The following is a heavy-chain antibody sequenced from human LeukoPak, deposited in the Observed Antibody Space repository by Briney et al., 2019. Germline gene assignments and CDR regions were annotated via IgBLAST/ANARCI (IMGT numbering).Heavy chain of an antibody. J-gene: IGHJ4*02. V-gene: IGHV3-23*01. Sequence: GGSLRLSCAASGFTFRTYAMSWVRQAPGKGLEWVSSIRSSGESTYYADSVKGRFTISRDNSRNTVFLQMKSLPAEDTAVYYCAKEVRESAWFYFDYWGQGTLATVSS. CDR2: IRSSGEST. CDR3: AKEVRESAWFYFDY. D-gene: IGHD3-10*01. CDR1: GFTFRTYA.